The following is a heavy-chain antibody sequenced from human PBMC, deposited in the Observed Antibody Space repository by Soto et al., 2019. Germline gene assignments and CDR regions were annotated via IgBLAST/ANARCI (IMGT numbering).Heavy chain of an antibody. CDR1: EFTFSNYE. D-gene: IGHD3-22*01. CDR2: ISYTGSTI. CDR3: ARGLRNYYDRSGLHY. J-gene: IGHJ4*02. V-gene: IGHV3-48*03. Sequence: GGSLRLSCVGSEFTFSNYELNCVRQAPGKGLEWVSYISYTGSTIYYADSVRGRFTISRDNSKNSLYLQMNSLRAEDTAVYYCARGLRNYYDRSGLHYWGQGTLVTVSS.